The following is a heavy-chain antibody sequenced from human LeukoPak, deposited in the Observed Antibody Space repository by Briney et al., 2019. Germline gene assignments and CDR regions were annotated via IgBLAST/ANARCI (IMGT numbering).Heavy chain of an antibody. CDR1: GFTFSTYW. V-gene: IGHV3-74*01. D-gene: IGHD3-22*01. Sequence: PGGSLRLSCAASGFTFSTYWMHWVRQAPGKGLVWGSRIKSDGSTNYADSVKGRFTISRDNAKNTVSLQMNSLRPEDTGVYYCARAPSEIGGYYPEYFRHWGQGTLVTVSS. J-gene: IGHJ1*01. CDR3: ARAPSEIGGYYPEYFRH. CDR2: IKSDGST.